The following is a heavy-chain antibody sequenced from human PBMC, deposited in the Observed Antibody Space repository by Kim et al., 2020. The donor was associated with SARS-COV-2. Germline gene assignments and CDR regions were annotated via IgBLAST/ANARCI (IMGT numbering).Heavy chain of an antibody. V-gene: IGHV1-58*02. Sequence: SVKVSCKASGFTFTSSAMQWVRQARGQRLEWIVWIVVGSGNTNYAHKFQERVTITRDMSTSTAYMELSSLRSEDTAVYYCAADDISLLLWFGELPYYYYGMDVWGQGTTVTVSS. J-gene: IGHJ6*01. CDR3: AADDISLLLWFGELPYYYYGMDV. CDR1: GFTFTSSA. CDR2: IVVGSGNT. D-gene: IGHD3-10*01.